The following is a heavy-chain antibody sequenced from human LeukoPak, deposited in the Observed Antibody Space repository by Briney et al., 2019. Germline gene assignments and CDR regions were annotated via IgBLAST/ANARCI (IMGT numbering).Heavy chain of an antibody. CDR3: ARGTMTTVTYYFDY. CDR1: GGSFSGYY. J-gene: IGHJ4*02. D-gene: IGHD4-17*01. CDR2: INHSGST. V-gene: IGHV4-34*01. Sequence: SETLSLTCTVYGGSFSGYYWSWIRQPPGKGLEWIGEINHSGSTNYNPSLKSRVTISVDTSKNQFSLKLSSVTAADTAVYYCARGTMTTVTYYFDYWGQGTLVTVSS.